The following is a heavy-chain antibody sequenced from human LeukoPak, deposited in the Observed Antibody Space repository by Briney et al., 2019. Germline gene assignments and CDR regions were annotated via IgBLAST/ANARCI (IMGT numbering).Heavy chain of an antibody. J-gene: IGHJ3*02. CDR2: INPNSGGT. CDR1: GYTFTVYY. D-gene: IGHD2-21*02. CDR3: ASATTYCGADCYTLDAFDI. V-gene: IGHV1-2*02. Sequence: GASVKLSCNSSGYTFTVYYMHWVRQPPGQGRELMGWINPNSGGTNYAQKFLGRITVTRDTSISTAYMELSRLRSYDTAVYYCASATTYCGADCYTLDAFDICGQAPMITVSS.